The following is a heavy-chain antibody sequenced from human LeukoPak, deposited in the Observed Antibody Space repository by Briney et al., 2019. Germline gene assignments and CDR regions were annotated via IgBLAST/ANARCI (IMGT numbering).Heavy chain of an antibody. V-gene: IGHV1-2*02. J-gene: IGHJ1*01. CDR2: INPNSGGT. Sequence: ASVKVSCKASGYTFTGYYMHWVRQAPGQGLEWMGWINPNSGGTNYAQKFQGRVSMTWDTSTSTAYLEVTDLTSDDTAVYYCARGPDTDSWTAEYFQHWGQGTLITVSS. CDR1: GYTFTGYY. D-gene: IGHD6-13*01. CDR3: ARGPDTDSWTAEYFQH.